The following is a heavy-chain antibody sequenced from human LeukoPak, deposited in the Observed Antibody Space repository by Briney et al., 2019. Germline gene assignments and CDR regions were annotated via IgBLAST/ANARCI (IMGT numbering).Heavy chain of an antibody. CDR1: GYTFTSYY. Sequence: GASVKVSCTASGYTFTSYYMHWVRQAPGQGLEWMGMIDPSGSSTNYAQKFQGRVTMTRDTSTSTVYMELSSLRSEDTAVYYCARARVGANLLDVWGKGTTVTVSS. V-gene: IGHV1-46*01. CDR2: IDPSGSST. CDR3: ARARVGANLLDV. J-gene: IGHJ6*04. D-gene: IGHD1-26*01.